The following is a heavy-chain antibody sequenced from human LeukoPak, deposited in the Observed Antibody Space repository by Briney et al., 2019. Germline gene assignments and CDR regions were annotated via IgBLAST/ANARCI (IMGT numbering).Heavy chain of an antibody. CDR1: GYSFTSYW. CDR3: ARIPYRVWGPPGGAFDI. D-gene: IGHD3-16*01. CDR2: IYPGDSDT. Sequence: GESLQISCKGCGYSFTSYWIGWVRQMPGKGLEWMGIIYPGDSDTRYSPSFQGQVTISADKSISTAYLQWSSLKASDTAMYYCARIPYRVWGPPGGAFDIWGQGTMVTVSS. J-gene: IGHJ3*02. V-gene: IGHV5-51*01.